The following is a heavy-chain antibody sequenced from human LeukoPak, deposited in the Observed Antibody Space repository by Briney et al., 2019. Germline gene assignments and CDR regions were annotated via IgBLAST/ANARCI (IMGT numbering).Heavy chain of an antibody. Sequence: GGSLRLSCAASGFTFSSYSMNWVRQAPGKGLEWVSSISSSSSYIYYADSVKGRFTISRDNAKNSLYLQMNSLRAEDTAVYYCARDGVLYGSGSYVMLLYWGQGTLVTVSS. D-gene: IGHD3-10*01. CDR2: ISSSSSYI. CDR1: GFTFSSYS. V-gene: IGHV3-21*01. CDR3: ARDGVLYGSGSYVMLLY. J-gene: IGHJ4*02.